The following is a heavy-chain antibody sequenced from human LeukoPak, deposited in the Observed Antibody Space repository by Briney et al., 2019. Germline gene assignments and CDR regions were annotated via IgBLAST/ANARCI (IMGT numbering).Heavy chain of an antibody. J-gene: IGHJ4*02. D-gene: IGHD6-19*01. V-gene: IGHV4-34*01. Sequence: PSETLSLTCAVYGGSFSGYYWSWIRQPPGKGLEWIGEINHSGSTNYNPSLKSRVTISVDTSKNQFSLKLSSVTAADTAVYYCARDLVAGASGYWGQGTLVTVSS. CDR3: ARDLVAGASGY. CDR2: INHSGST. CDR1: GGSFSGYY.